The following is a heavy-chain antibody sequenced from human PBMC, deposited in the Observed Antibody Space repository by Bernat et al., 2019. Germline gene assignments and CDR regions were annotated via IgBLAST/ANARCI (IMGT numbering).Heavy chain of an antibody. CDR2: VYYTGRT. D-gene: IGHD3-16*01. CDR1: GGSISSGGYY. V-gene: IGHV4-61*08. CDR3: ARHGGLGVLPPALDV. Sequence: QVQLQESGPGLVKPSQTLSLTCTVSGGSISSGGYYWSWIRQHPGKGVEWIGCVYYTGRTNYNPSLNSRVTTSLDTSKNQFSLRLSSVTAADTAIYYCARHGGLGVLPPALDVWGQGTTVTVSS. J-gene: IGHJ6*02.